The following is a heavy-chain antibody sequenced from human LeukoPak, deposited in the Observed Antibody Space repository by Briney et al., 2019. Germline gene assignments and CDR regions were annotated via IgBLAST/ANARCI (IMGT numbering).Heavy chain of an antibody. CDR2: TNAGNGNT. D-gene: IGHD1-26*01. Sequence: ASVKVSCKASGYTFTSYAMHWVRQAPGQRLEWMGWTNAGNGNTKYSQKFQGRVTITRDTSASSAYMELSSLRSEDTAVYYCARDIDWELLGNAFDIWGQGTMVTVSS. V-gene: IGHV1-3*01. CDR3: ARDIDWELLGNAFDI. CDR1: GYTFTSYA. J-gene: IGHJ3*02.